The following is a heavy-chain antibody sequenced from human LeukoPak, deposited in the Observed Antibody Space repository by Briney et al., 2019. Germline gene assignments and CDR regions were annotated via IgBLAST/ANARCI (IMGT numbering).Heavy chain of an antibody. Sequence: GGSLRLSCAASGFTVSSNYMSWVRQAPGKGLEWVSVIYSGGSTYYADSVKGRFTISRDNSKNTLYLQMNSLRAEDTAVYYCASGVTMVRGVIITQPCDYWGQGTLVTVSS. V-gene: IGHV3-53*01. CDR2: IYSGGST. CDR1: GFTVSSNY. CDR3: ASGVTMVRGVIITQPCDY. D-gene: IGHD3-10*01. J-gene: IGHJ4*02.